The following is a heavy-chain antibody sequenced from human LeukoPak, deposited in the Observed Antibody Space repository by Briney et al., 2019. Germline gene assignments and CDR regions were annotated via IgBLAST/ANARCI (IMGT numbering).Heavy chain of an antibody. CDR1: GGSFSGYY. J-gene: IGHJ4*02. V-gene: IGHV4-34*01. CDR3: ARGFRITMIVGRRRHLFDY. CDR2: INHSGST. Sequence: PSETLSLTCAVYGGSFSGYYWSWIRQPPGKGLEWIGEINHSGSTNYNPSLKSRVTISVDTSKNQFSLKLSSVTAADTAVYYCARGFRITMIVGRRRHLFDYWGQGTLVTVSS. D-gene: IGHD3-22*01.